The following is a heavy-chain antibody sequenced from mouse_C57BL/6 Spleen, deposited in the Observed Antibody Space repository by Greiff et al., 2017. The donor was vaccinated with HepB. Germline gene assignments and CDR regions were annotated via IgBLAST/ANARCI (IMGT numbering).Heavy chain of an antibody. CDR1: GFTFSSYG. J-gene: IGHJ1*03. CDR3: ARHYYGSSYESWYFDV. D-gene: IGHD1-1*01. CDR2: ISSGGSYT. Sequence: EVKLMESGGDLVKPGGSLKLSCAASGFTFSSYGMSWVRQTPDKRLEWVATISSGGSYTYYPDSVKGRFTISRDNAKNTLYLQMSSLKSEDTAMYYCARHYYGSSYESWYFDVWGTGTTVTVSS. V-gene: IGHV5-6*01.